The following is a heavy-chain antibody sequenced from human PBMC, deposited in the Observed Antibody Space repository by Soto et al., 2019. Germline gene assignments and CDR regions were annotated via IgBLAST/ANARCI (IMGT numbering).Heavy chain of an antibody. CDR3: ARVSYYGSGSPNDYYYYGMDV. CDR1: GGSVSSGSYY. CDR2: IYYSGST. J-gene: IGHJ6*02. D-gene: IGHD3-10*01. Sequence: SETLSLTCTVSGGSVSSGSYYWSWIRQPPGKGLEWIGYIYYSGSTNYNPSLKSRVTISVDTSKNQFSLKLSSVTAADTAVYYCARVSYYGSGSPNDYYYYGMDVWGQGTTVTASS. V-gene: IGHV4-61*01.